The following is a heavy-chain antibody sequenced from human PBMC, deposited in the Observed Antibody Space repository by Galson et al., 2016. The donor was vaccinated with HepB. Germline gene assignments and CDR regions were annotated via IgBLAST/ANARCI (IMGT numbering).Heavy chain of an antibody. J-gene: IGHJ5*02. D-gene: IGHD7-27*01. V-gene: IGHV5-10-1*01. Sequence: QSGAEVKKPGESLRISCYLSGATVTNSWISWVRQVPGKGLEWMGRVDATNSYTFYSPSFQGHVTISADKSINTAYLQWSSLKPSDTAIDFFPVPVLTAVGDWFDPWGQGTLVTVSS. CDR1: GATVTNSW. CDR3: PVPVLTAVGDWFDP. CDR2: VDATNSYT.